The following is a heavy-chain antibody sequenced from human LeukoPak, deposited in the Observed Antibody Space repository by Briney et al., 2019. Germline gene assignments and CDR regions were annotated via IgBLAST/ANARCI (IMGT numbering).Heavy chain of an antibody. V-gene: IGHV4-34*01. Sequence: SETLSLTCAVYGGSFSGYYWSWIRHPPGKGLEWIGEVNHRGSTNYNPSLKSRVTISVDTSKNQFSLKLSSVPPADTAVYYCARLSGSSTKGYYYYYMDVWGKGTTVTISS. CDR1: GGSFSGYY. J-gene: IGHJ6*03. D-gene: IGHD1-26*01. CDR3: ARLSGSSTKGYYYYYMDV. CDR2: VNHRGST.